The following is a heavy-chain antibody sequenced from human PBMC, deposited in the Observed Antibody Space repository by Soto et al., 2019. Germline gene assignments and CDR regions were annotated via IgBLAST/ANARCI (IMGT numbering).Heavy chain of an antibody. Sequence: SETLSLTCTLSGGSISGEGYYWTWIRQHPGKGLEWIGDFYYSGTTSYNPSLKSRLTISVDTSNNQFSLRLSSVTAADTAMYYCARRHDILTGSDSFDVWGRGTMVTVS. CDR3: ARRHDILTGSDSFDV. CDR1: GGSISGEGYY. CDR2: FYYSGTT. D-gene: IGHD3-9*01. V-gene: IGHV4-31*03. J-gene: IGHJ3*01.